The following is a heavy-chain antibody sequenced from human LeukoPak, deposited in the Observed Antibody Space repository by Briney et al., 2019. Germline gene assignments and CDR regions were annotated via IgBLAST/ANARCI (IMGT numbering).Heavy chain of an antibody. J-gene: IGHJ4*02. CDR2: ISGSGGST. V-gene: IGHV3-23*01. CDR1: GFTFSTYA. D-gene: IGHD6-13*01. Sequence: GGSLRLSCAASGFTFSTYAMSWVRQAPGKGLEWVSVISGSGGSTYYADSMKGRFTISRDNAKNTLYLQMNSLTAEDTAVYYCVSGLIAAAGTSGNYWGQGTLVTVSS. CDR3: VSGLIAAAGTSGNY.